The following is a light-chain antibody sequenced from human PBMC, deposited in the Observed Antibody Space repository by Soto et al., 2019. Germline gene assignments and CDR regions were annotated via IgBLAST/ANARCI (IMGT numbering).Light chain of an antibody. CDR1: QYVGNL. J-gene: IGKJ4*01. V-gene: IGKV1-39*01. CDR3: QESYGVPLT. CDR2: AVS. Sequence: DIQMSQSPSSLSASVGDRVTISCRASQYVGNLLNWYQQKPGRAPNLLIHAVSNLDSGVPSRFTGSGSGTDFTLTISGLQPDDFATYYCQESYGVPLTFGGGTKVEIK.